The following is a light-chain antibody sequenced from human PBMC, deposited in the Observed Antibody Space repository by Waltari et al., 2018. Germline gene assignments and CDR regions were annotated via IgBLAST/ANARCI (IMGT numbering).Light chain of an antibody. CDR3: QQYNNWPRGT. J-gene: IGKJ5*01. CDR1: QSVSSN. Sequence: EIVMTPSPATLSVSPGERATISCRASQSVSSNLAWYQQKPGQAPRLLIDGASTRATGIPARFSGSGSGTEFTLTISSLQSEDFAVYYCQQYNNWPRGTFGQGTRLEIK. CDR2: GAS. V-gene: IGKV3-15*01.